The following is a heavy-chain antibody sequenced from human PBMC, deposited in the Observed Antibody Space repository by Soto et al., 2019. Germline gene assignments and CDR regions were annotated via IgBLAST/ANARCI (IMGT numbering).Heavy chain of an antibody. CDR1: GGTFSSYA. D-gene: IGHD3-9*01. V-gene: IGHV1-69*13. CDR2: IIPIFGTA. J-gene: IGHJ4*02. Sequence: SVKVSCKASGGTFSSYAISWVRQAPGQGLEWMGGIIPIFGTANHAQKFQGRVTITADESTSTAYMELSSLRSEDTAVYYCARGGAYYDISYYFDYWGQGTLVTVSS. CDR3: ARGGAYYDISYYFDY.